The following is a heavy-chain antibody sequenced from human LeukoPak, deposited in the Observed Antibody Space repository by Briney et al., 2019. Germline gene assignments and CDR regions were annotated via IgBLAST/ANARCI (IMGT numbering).Heavy chain of an antibody. V-gene: IGHV6-1*01. CDR3: ARTLSSSWAAVDY. D-gene: IGHD6-13*01. CDR1: VDSASRNRAA. Sequence: QTLSLTSAISVDSASRNRAASNSTRQSPTRGLEWLGRTYYRFKWNNDSAVSAKSRITINPDTYKNLFSLQLNSGTPEDTAVYYCARTLSSSWAAVDYWGQGTLVTVSS. J-gene: IGHJ4*02. CDR2: TYYRFKWNN.